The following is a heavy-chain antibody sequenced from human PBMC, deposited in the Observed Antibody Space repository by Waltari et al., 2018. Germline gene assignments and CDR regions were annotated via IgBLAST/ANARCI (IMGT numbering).Heavy chain of an antibody. CDR3: ASYGGYGSGPWYFDY. D-gene: IGHD3-10*01. CDR1: GFTFSSYS. V-gene: IGHV3-21*01. Sequence: EVQLVESGGGLVKPGGSLRLSCAASGFTFSSYSMNWVRQAPGKGLEWVSSISSSSSYRYYADPVKGRFTISRSKAKNSLYPQMNSLGAEDTAVYYCASYGGYGSGPWYFDYWGQGTLVTVSS. CDR2: ISSSSSYR. J-gene: IGHJ4*02.